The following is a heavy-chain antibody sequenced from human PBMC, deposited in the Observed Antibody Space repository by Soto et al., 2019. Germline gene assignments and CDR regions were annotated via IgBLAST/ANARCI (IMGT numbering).Heavy chain of an antibody. D-gene: IGHD2-21*01. CDR3: ARVIPRKKYNWFDP. CDR1: GRSISSGDYY. Sequence: SETLSLTCPVSGRSISSGDYYWSWLRQPPGKGLEWIGYIYYSRSTYYNPSHKSRVTISVDTSKNHFSLKLSSVTAADTVVYYCARVIPRKKYNWFDPWGQGTLVTVSS. CDR2: IYYSRST. J-gene: IGHJ5*02. V-gene: IGHV4-30-4*08.